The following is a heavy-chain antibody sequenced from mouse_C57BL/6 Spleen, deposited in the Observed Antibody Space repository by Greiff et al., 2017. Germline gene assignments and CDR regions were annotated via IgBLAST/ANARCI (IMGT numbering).Heavy chain of an antibody. D-gene: IGHD5-5*01. Sequence: EVKLMESGPELVKPGASVKMSCKASGYTFTDYNMHWVKQSHGKSLEWIGYINPNNGGTSYNQKFKGKATLTVNKSSSTAYMELRSLTSEDSAVYYCARTESLPYFDYWGQGTTLTVSS. CDR3: ARTESLPYFDY. V-gene: IGHV1-22*01. J-gene: IGHJ2*01. CDR1: GYTFTDYN. CDR2: INPNNGGT.